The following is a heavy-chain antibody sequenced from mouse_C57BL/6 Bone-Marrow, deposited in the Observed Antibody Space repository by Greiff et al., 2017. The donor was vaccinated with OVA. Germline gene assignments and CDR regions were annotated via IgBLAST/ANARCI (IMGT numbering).Heavy chain of an antibody. V-gene: IGHV5-9-1*02. CDR2: LSSGGDYI. J-gene: IGHJ2*01. CDR1: GFTFSSYA. D-gene: IGHD2-3*01. CDR3: TRDGYYFDY. Sequence: EVMLVESGEGLVKPGGSLKLSCAASGFTFSSYAMSWVRQTPEKRLEWVAYLSSGGDYIYYADTVKGRFTISRDNARNTLYLQMSSLKSEDTAMYYGTRDGYYFDYWGQGTTLTVSS.